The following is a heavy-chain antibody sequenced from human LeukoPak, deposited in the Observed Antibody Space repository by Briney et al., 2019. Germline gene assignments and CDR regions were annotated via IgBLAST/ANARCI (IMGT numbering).Heavy chain of an antibody. CDR1: GFTFSSYA. Sequence: PGRSLRLSCVTSGFTFSSYAFHWVRQAPGKGLEWVATMSFDVNNKYYADSVRGRFTISRDNSKNTLYLQMNSLGAEDTAVYSCARGYCTSSSCYNDYWGQGTLVTVS. J-gene: IGHJ4*02. D-gene: IGHD2-2*02. V-gene: IGHV3-30*04. CDR3: ARGYCTSSSCYNDY. CDR2: MSFDVNNK.